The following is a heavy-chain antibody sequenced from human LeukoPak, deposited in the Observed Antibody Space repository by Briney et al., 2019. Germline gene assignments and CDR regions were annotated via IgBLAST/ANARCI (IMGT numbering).Heavy chain of an antibody. D-gene: IGHD3-22*01. J-gene: IGHJ4*02. V-gene: IGHV4-59*08. CDR3: ARQDPEWLLLPYFDY. CDR1: GGSTSSYY. CDR2: IYYSGST. Sequence: SSETLSLTCTVSGGSTSSYYWSWIRQPPGKGLEWIGYIYYSGSTNYNPSLKRRVTISVDTSKNQFSLKLSSVTAADTAVYYCARQDPEWLLLPYFDYWGQGTLVTVSS.